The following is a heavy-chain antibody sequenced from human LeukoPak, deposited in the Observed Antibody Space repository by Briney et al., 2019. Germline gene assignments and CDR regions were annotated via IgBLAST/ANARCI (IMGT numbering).Heavy chain of an antibody. D-gene: IGHD6-19*01. CDR3: AREGTLGYSSGWYSGMDV. CDR2: ISAYNGNT. CDR1: GYAFISYG. J-gene: IGHJ6*02. V-gene: IGHV1-18*01. Sequence: ASVKVSCQASGYAFISYGISGVRLAPGQGLEWMGWISAYNGNTNYAQKLQGRVTMTTDTSPSTAYMELRSLRSDDTAVYYCAREGTLGYSSGWYSGMDVWGQGTTVTVSS.